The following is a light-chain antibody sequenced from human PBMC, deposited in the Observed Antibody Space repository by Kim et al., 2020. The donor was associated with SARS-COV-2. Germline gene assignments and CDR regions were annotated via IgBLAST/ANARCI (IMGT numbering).Light chain of an antibody. J-gene: IGLJ2*01. Sequence: SYELTQPPSVSVSPGQTASITCSGDKLGDKYACWYQQKTGQSPVLVIYQDSKRPSGIPERFSGSNSGNTATLTISGTQAMDEADYYCQAWDSSTVVFGGRTQLTIL. CDR2: QDS. V-gene: IGLV3-1*01. CDR3: QAWDSSTVV. CDR1: KLGDKY.